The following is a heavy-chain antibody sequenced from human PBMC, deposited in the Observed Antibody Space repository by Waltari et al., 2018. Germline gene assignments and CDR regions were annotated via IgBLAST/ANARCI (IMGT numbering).Heavy chain of an antibody. CDR3: AKDPAYHDATGYFES. J-gene: IGHJ4*02. Sequence: QVQLVESGGGVVQPGRSLRLSCRPSGFTFSRYAMHWVRQAPGKGLEWVAVISFDGSDKYHADSVKGRFTISRDNSKNTLYLQMHSLRAEDTAVYFCAKDPAYHDATGYFESWGQGTLVTVSS. D-gene: IGHD3-22*01. CDR1: GFTFSRYA. V-gene: IGHV3-30*18. CDR2: ISFDGSDK.